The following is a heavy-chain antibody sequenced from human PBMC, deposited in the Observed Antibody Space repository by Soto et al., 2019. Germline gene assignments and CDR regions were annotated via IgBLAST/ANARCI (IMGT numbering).Heavy chain of an antibody. J-gene: IGHJ5*02. D-gene: IGHD2-2*01. CDR3: ARELYCSSTSCYGIVEPGQGKDSEYNWFDP. V-gene: IGHV1-46*01. CDR1: GYNFISHH. CDR2: INPSGGST. Sequence: GASVKVSCKASGYNFISHHIHWVRQAPGQGLEWMGFINPSGGSTSYAQKFQGRVTMTRDTSTSTVYMELSSLRSEDTAVYYCARELYCSSTSCYGIVEPGQGKDSEYNWFDPWGQGTLVTVSS.